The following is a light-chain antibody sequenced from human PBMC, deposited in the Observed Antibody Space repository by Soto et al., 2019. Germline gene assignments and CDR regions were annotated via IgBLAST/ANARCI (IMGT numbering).Light chain of an antibody. CDR3: QQYGSSRT. Sequence: EIVLTQSPATLSLSPGERATLSCRASQSVSSYLAWYQQKPGQAPRLLIYGASSRATGIPDRFSGSGSGTDFTLTISRLEPEDFAVYYCQQYGSSRTFGQATKVDIK. CDR2: GAS. J-gene: IGKJ1*01. V-gene: IGKV3-20*01. CDR1: QSVSSY.